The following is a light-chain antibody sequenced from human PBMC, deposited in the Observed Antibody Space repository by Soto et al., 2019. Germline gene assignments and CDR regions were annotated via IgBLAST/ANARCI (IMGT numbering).Light chain of an antibody. CDR1: QSLVYSDGIAY. CDR3: MQGTHWPPT. V-gene: IGKV2-30*01. J-gene: IGKJ1*01. CDR2: RAS. Sequence: DVVMTQSPLSLPVTLGQPASISCRSSQSLVYSDGIAYLNWLHQRPVQSPRRLMYRASNRDSGVTDGFSGNGSVTDYTLHISRAEAVDVCVYDCMQGTHWPPTFGPRTKVEIK.